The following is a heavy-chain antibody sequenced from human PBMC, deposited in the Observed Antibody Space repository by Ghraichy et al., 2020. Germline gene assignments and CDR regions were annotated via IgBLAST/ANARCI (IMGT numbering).Heavy chain of an antibody. CDR3: ARTLVGALDDFDI. Sequence: SETLSLTCTVSGGSISSSSYYWGWIRQPPGKGLEWIGSIYYSGSTYYNPSLKSRVTISVDTSKNQFSLKLSSVTAADTAVYYCARTLVGALDDFDIWGQGTMVTVSS. V-gene: IGHV4-39*01. CDR1: GGSISSSSYY. D-gene: IGHD1-26*01. CDR2: IYYSGST. J-gene: IGHJ3*02.